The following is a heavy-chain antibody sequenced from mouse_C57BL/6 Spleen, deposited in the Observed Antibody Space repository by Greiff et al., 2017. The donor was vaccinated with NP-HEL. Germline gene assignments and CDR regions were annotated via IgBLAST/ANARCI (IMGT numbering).Heavy chain of an antibody. V-gene: IGHV1-81*01. J-gene: IGHJ2*01. D-gene: IGHD1-1*01. CDR1: GYTFTSYG. Sequence: VKLVESGAELARPGASVKLSCKASGYTFTSYGISWVKQRTGQGLEWIGEIYPRSGNTYYNEKFKGKATLTADKSSSTAYMELRSLTSEDSAVYFCANYGSSNFDYWGQGTTLTVSS. CDR3: ANYGSSNFDY. CDR2: IYPRSGNT.